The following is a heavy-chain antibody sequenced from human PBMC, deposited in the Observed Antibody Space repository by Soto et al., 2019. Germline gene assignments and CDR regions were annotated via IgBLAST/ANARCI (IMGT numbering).Heavy chain of an antibody. CDR2: INPNSGGT. J-gene: IGHJ4*02. Sequence: GASLKVSCKASGYTFTGYYMHWVRQAPGQGLEWMGWINPNSGGTNYAQKFQGWVTMTRDTSISTAYMELSRLRSDDTAVYYCAILSGYDLSPDYWGQGTLVTVSS. D-gene: IGHD5-12*01. CDR3: AILSGYDLSPDY. CDR1: GYTFTGYY. V-gene: IGHV1-2*04.